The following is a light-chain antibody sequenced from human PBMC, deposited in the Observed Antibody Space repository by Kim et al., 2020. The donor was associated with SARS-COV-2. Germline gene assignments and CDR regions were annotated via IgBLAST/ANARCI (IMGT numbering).Light chain of an antibody. CDR2: RNN. CDR1: NDNVGRKG. Sequence: RQTATVNWRGNNDNVGRKGAAWLQQHQGRPPKVLSDRNNNRRSGISERFSASRSGNTASLIITGLQSEDEADYYCSAWDISLNAVVFGGGTQLTVL. CDR3: SAWDISLNAVV. V-gene: IGLV10-54*01. J-gene: IGLJ3*02.